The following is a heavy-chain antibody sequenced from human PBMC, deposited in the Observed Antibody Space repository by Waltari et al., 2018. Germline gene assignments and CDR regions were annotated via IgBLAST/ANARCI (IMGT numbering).Heavy chain of an antibody. CDR3: ARTQVGRHWACDI. CDR1: GGTFSSSG. V-gene: IGHV1-69*14. Sequence: QVQLVQSGAEVKKTGSSVRVSCKTSGGTFSSSGFSWVRRAPEQGYEWMGGIIPVLGKTKYAQRYQGRVTLTAERSTNTIYKDLRSLRSKDTALYYCARTQVGRHWACDIWGQGTLVTVT. D-gene: IGHD1-26*01. J-gene: IGHJ4*02. CDR2: IIPVLGKT.